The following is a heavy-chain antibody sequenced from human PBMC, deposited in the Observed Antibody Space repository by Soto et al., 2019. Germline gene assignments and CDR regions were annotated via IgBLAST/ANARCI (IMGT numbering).Heavy chain of an antibody. Sequence: ASVKVSGKASGYTFTNSDINWVRQAPGQGLEWMGWMNPDSGHAAYAQKFQGRVTLTTSTSTSTVYMEMRSLGSEDTAVYYCARRPHCSGGICYYGLDNWGQGTLVTVSS. D-gene: IGHD2-15*01. CDR2: MNPDSGHA. CDR1: GYTFTNSD. CDR3: ARRPHCSGGICYYGLDN. J-gene: IGHJ4*02. V-gene: IGHV1-8*01.